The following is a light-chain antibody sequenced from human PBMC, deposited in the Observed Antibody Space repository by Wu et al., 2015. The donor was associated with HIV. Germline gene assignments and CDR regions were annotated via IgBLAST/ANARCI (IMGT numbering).Light chain of an antibody. Sequence: DIQMTQSPSSLSASVGDRVTITCRASQTISYYLAWYQQKPGRVPELLIYSASTLRPGVPSRFSGTGYGTEFTLTISSLQPEDAATYYCQSRWTFGGGTKVEIK. CDR3: QSRWT. CDR1: QTISYY. CDR2: SAS. V-gene: IGKV1-27*01. J-gene: IGKJ4*01.